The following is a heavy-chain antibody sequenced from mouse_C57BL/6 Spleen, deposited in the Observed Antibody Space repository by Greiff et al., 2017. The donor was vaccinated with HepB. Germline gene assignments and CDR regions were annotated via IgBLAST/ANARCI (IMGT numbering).Heavy chain of an antibody. CDR2: IDPSDSET. J-gene: IGHJ2*01. CDR1: GYTFTSYW. CDR3: ARAGGYDETFDY. V-gene: IGHV1-52*01. D-gene: IGHD2-2*01. Sequence: QVQLKQPGAELVRPGSSVKLSCKASGYTFTSYWMHWVKQRPIQGLEWIGNIDPSDSETHYNQKFKDKATLTVDKSSSTAYMQLSSLTSEDSAVYYCARAGGYDETFDYWGQGTTLTVSS.